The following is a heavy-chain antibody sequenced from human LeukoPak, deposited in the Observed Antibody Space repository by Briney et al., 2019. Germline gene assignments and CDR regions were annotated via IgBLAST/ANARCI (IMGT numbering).Heavy chain of an antibody. CDR1: GFTFGDYA. Sequence: GGSLRLSCTASGFTFGDYAMSWVRQAPGKGLEWVGFIRSKAYGGTTEYAASVEGRFTISRDDSKSIAYLQMNSPKAEDTAVYYCTRPNYYDSSGYYPFDYWGQGTLVTVSS. V-gene: IGHV3-49*04. CDR3: TRPNYYDSSGYYPFDY. J-gene: IGHJ4*02. CDR2: IRSKAYGGTT. D-gene: IGHD3-22*01.